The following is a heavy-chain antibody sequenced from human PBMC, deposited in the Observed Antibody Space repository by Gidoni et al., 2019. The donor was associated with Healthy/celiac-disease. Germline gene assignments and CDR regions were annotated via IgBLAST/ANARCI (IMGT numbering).Heavy chain of an antibody. Sequence: QVQLVESGGGLVKPGGSLRLSCAASGFTFSDYYMSWIRQAPGKGLEWVSYISSSGSTIYYADSVKGRFTISRDNAKNSLYLQMNSLRAEDTAVYYCARESYYDFWSGYYTGIGWFDPWGQGTLVTVSS. CDR2: ISSSGSTI. J-gene: IGHJ5*02. CDR1: GFTFSDYY. D-gene: IGHD3-3*01. V-gene: IGHV3-11*01. CDR3: ARESYYDFWSGYYTGIGWFDP.